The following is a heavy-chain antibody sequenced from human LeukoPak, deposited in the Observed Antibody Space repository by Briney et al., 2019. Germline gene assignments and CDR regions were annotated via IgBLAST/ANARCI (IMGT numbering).Heavy chain of an antibody. CDR1: GFTFHDYA. Sequence: GRSLRLSCAASGFTFHDYAIHWVRQAPGKGLEWVSCISWNSRNIAYADSVKGRFTISRDNAKNSLYLQMNSLRAEDTAVYYCAKDLGGSGYDYFDYWGQGTLVTVSS. V-gene: IGHV3-9*01. D-gene: IGHD5-12*01. CDR2: ISWNSRNI. J-gene: IGHJ4*02. CDR3: AKDLGGSGYDYFDY.